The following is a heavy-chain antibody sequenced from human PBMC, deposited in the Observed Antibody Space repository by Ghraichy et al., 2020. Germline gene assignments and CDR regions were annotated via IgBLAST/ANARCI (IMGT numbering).Heavy chain of an antibody. V-gene: IGHV3-30*18. CDR3: AKSGLGRGYYFYYFDY. J-gene: IGHJ4*02. Sequence: GGSLRLSCAASGFTFRSYGIHWVRQAPGKGLEWVAVISYDGSNKYYADSVKGRFTISRDNSKNTLYLQMNSLRAEDTAVYYCAKSGLGRGYYFYYFDYWGQGTLVTVSS. CDR1: GFTFRSYG. CDR2: ISYDGSNK. D-gene: IGHD3-22*01.